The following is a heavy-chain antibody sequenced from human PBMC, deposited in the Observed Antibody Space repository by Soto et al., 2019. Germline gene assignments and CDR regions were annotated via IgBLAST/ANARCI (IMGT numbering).Heavy chain of an antibody. CDR3: ASRYGSCFDY. D-gene: IGHD5-18*01. CDR2: IYYSGST. Sequence: QVQLQESGPGLVKPSETLSLTCTVSGGSISSYYWSWIRQPPGKGLEWIGYIYYSGSTNYNPSLTSXAXIXPYTSTNLCSLKLRSVSAADTAVYYCASRYGSCFDYWGQGTLVTVSS. CDR1: GGSISSYY. J-gene: IGHJ4*02. V-gene: IGHV4-59*08.